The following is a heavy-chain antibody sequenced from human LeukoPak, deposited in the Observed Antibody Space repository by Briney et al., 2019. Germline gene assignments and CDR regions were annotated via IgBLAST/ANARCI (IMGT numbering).Heavy chain of an antibody. CDR2: INPNSGGT. J-gene: IGHJ5*02. D-gene: IGHD6-13*01. CDR3: ARTSLLRIAAAVTFDP. V-gene: IGHV1-2*02. Sequence: GASVKVSCKASGYTFTGYYMHWVRQAPGQGLEWMGWINPNSGGTNYAQKFQGRVTMTRDTSISTAYMELSRLTSDDTAVYYCARTSLLRIAAAVTFDPWGQGTLVTVSS. CDR1: GYTFTGYY.